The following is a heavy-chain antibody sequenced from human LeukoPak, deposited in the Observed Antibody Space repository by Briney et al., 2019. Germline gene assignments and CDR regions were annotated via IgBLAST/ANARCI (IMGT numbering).Heavy chain of an antibody. CDR1: GGSIGSGSYY. CDR2: IYTSGST. J-gene: IGHJ4*02. CDR3: ARDSSEDFYDSSGYYSFDF. D-gene: IGHD3-22*01. Sequence: PSETLSLTCTVSGGSIGSGSYYWSWIRQPAGKGLEWIGHIYTSGSTNYNPSLKSRVTISVDTSKNQFSLKLSSVTAADTAVFYCARDSSEDFYDSSGYYSFDFWGQGTLVTVSS. V-gene: IGHV4-61*09.